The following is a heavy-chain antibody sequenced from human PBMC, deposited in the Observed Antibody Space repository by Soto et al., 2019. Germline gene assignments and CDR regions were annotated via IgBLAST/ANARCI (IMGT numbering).Heavy chain of an antibody. Sequence: PSETLSLTCAVSGGSVSSGVFCWNWIRQPPGQGLEWIGYISHGGSPHYTPSLRSRVSISVDRSTNVISLNLTSMTPADTAVYFCARGHYYYAMDVWGQGTTVTVSS. CDR3: ARGHYYYAMDV. J-gene: IGHJ6*02. CDR2: ISHGGSP. V-gene: IGHV4-30-2*01. CDR1: GGSVSSGVFC.